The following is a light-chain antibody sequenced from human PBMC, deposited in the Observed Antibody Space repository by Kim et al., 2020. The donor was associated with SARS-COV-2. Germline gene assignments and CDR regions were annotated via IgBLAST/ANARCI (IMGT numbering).Light chain of an antibody. J-gene: IGLJ2*01. Sequence: QRVNITCSGSGSNIGSNAVSWYQQLPGATPKLLIYRSNERPSGVPDRFSASKSATSASLAISGLQSDDEADYYCAAWDDSLNGHVVFGGGTQLTVL. V-gene: IGLV1-44*01. CDR2: RSN. CDR1: GSNIGSNA. CDR3: AAWDDSLNGHVV.